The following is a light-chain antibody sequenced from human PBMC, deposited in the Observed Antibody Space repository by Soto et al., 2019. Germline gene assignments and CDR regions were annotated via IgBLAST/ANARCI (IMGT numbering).Light chain of an antibody. Sequence: SYELTQPPSVSVSPGQTASITCSGDKLGDKYACWYQQKPGQSPVLVIYQDSKRPSGIPERFSGSNSGNKATLTISGTQAMDEADSYCQAWDSSTHVVFGGGTKLTVL. CDR3: QAWDSSTHVV. J-gene: IGLJ2*01. CDR2: QDS. V-gene: IGLV3-1*01. CDR1: KLGDKY.